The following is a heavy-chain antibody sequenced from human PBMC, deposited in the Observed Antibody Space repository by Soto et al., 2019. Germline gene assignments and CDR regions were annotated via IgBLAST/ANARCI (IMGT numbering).Heavy chain of an antibody. V-gene: IGHV1-18*04. Sequence: ASVKVSCKASGYTFTSYGISWVRQAPGQGLEWMGWISAYNGNTNYAQKLQGRVTMTTDTSTSTAYMELRSLRSDDTAVYYCARAIAVAGRGNWFDPWGQGTLVTVSS. J-gene: IGHJ5*02. CDR3: ARAIAVAGRGNWFDP. CDR1: GYTFTSYG. D-gene: IGHD6-19*01. CDR2: ISAYNGNT.